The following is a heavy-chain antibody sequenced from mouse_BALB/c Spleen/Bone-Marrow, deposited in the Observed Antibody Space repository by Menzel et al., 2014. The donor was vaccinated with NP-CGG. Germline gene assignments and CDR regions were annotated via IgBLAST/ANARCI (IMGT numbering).Heavy chain of an antibody. V-gene: IGHV1-7*01. CDR3: SRKGYGNYHYYAMDY. CDR2: INPSTGYT. J-gene: IGHJ4*01. D-gene: IGHD2-1*01. CDR1: GYTFTSYW. Sequence: QVQLQQSGAEPAKPGASVKLSCKASGYTFTSYWMYWIKQRPGQGLEWIGYINPSTGYTEYNQKFKDKATLTADKSTNTAYMQLSSLTSEDSAVYYCSRKGYGNYHYYAMDYWGQGTSVTVSS.